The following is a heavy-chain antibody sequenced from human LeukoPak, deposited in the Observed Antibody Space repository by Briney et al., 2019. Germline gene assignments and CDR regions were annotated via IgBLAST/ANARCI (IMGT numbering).Heavy chain of an antibody. Sequence: SETLSLTCSVSGGSLTSGGYYWTWIRQDPGKDLAWIGYIHKSGTTSYNPSLKSRLSLSVDTTKNRFSLKLNSVTAADTAVYYCARGSNTDWQFDFWGQGTLVTVAS. CDR1: GGSLTSGGYY. D-gene: IGHD3-9*01. CDR2: IHKSGTT. J-gene: IGHJ4*02. V-gene: IGHV4-31*03. CDR3: ARGSNTDWQFDF.